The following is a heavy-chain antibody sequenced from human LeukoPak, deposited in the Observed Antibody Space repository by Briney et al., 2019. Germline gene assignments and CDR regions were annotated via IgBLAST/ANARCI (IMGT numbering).Heavy chain of an antibody. D-gene: IGHD3-22*01. Sequence: PSETLSLTCTVSGGSISSYYWSWIRQPAGKGLEWIGRIYTSGSTNYNPSLESRVTMSVDTSKNQFSLKLSSVTAADTAVYYCARDRYYYDSSGYLFDYWGQGALVTVSS. CDR1: GGSISSYY. CDR3: ARDRYYYDSSGYLFDY. V-gene: IGHV4-4*07. CDR2: IYTSGST. J-gene: IGHJ4*02.